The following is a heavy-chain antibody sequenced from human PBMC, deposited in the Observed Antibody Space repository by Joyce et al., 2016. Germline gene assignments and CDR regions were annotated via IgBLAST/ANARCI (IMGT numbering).Heavy chain of an antibody. CDR2: ISYSGST. D-gene: IGHD6-19*01. CDR1: GDSISSRSYF. CDR3: ARHLENPDGWYPWYFDL. V-gene: IGHV4-39*01. J-gene: IGHJ2*01. Sequence: QLQLQESGPGLVKPSETLSLTCSVSGDSISSRSYFWGWVRQSPGGGLEWIASISYSGSTDDNPALKSRVSIAVDTSNKQFSLRLRAVTAADTAVYYCARHLENPDGWYPWYFDLWGRGTLVTVSS.